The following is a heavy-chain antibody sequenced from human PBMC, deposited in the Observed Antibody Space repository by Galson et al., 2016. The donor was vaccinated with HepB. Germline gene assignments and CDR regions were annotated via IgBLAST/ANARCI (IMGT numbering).Heavy chain of an antibody. J-gene: IGHJ3*02. CDR2: NIPILDTT. V-gene: IGHV1-69*10. CDR1: GGDFSSWA. D-gene: IGHD3-10*01. CDR3: GRDSHGSGSYWFPDAFDT. Sequence: SVKVSCKVSGGDFSSWAISWVRQAPGQGLEWMGGNIPILDTTHYAQKFQGRVTIIADKSTSTAYMELSSLGSEDTAVYFCGRDSHGSGSYWFPDAFDTWGQGTLLIVSS.